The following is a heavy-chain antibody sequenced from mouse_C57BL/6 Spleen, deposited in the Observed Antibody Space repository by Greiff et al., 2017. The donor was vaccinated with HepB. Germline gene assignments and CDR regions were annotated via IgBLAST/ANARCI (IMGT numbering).Heavy chain of an antibody. CDR2: IWSGGST. CDR3: ARTTVVALYYAMDY. J-gene: IGHJ4*01. V-gene: IGHV2-2*01. Sequence: VKLVESGPGLVQPSQSLSITCTVSGFSLTSYGVHWVRQSPGKGLEWLGVIWSGGSTDYNAAFISRLSISKDNSKSQVFFKMNSLQADDTAIYYCARTTVVALYYAMDYWGQGTSVTVSS. D-gene: IGHD1-1*01. CDR1: GFSLTSYG.